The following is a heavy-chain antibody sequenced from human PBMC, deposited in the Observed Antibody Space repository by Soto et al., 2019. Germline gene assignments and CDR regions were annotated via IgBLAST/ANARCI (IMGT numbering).Heavy chain of an antibody. CDR3: ARANYFESSGPFDY. CDR2: IYYSGST. V-gene: IGHV4-39*07. CDR1: GGSISSSSYY. Sequence: PSETLSLTCAVSGGSISSSSYYWGWIRQPPGKGLEWIGSIYYSGSTYYKPSLKSRVTISVDTSKNQFSLKLSSVTAADTAVYYCARANYFESSGPFDYWGPGTLVTVSS. J-gene: IGHJ4*02. D-gene: IGHD3-22*01.